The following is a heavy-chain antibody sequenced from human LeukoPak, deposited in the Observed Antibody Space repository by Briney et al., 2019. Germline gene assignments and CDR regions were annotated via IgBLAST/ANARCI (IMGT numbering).Heavy chain of an antibody. CDR2: ISSSTSYI. CDR3: ARAGGSTVSHSDY. J-gene: IGHJ4*02. D-gene: IGHD4-17*01. V-gene: IGHV3-21*01. CDR1: GFTFSSYS. Sequence: GGSLRLSCAASGFTFSSYSTNWIRQAPGKGLEWVSSISSSTSYIYYADSVKGRFTISKDNAKNSLYLQMNSLRAEDTAVYYCARAGGSTVSHSDYWGQGTLVTVSS.